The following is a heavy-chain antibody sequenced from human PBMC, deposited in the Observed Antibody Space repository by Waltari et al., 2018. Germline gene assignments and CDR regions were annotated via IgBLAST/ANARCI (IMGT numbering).Heavy chain of an antibody. CDR2: IKQDGSEK. J-gene: IGHJ4*02. V-gene: IGHV3-7*01. CDR3: TRGGRDSSWYWRD. D-gene: IGHD6-13*01. CDR1: GLSFSNYW. Sequence: EVQLVESGGGLAQPGGSLRLSCAASGLSFSNYWMTWVRQASGKGHEWMANIKQDGSEKYYMDSVKGRFTISRDNAKNSLDLQMNNLRVEDTAVYYCTRGGRDSSWYWRDWGQGTLVTVSS.